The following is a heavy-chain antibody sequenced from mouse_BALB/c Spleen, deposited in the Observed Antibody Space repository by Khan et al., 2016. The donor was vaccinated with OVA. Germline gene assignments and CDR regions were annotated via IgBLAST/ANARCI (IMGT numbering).Heavy chain of an antibody. CDR2: ISPGSGDT. CDR1: GYTFTDYY. CDR3: ARRNYFGYPFAY. V-gene: IGHV1-77*01. J-gene: IGHJ3*01. Sequence: QVQLQQSGAELARPGASVKLSCKASGYTFTDYYINWVKLRTGQGLEWIGEISPGSGDTYYNERFKGKATLTADKSSSTAYMQLSSLTSEASAVYFCARRNYFGYPFAYWGQGTLVTVSA. D-gene: IGHD1-2*01.